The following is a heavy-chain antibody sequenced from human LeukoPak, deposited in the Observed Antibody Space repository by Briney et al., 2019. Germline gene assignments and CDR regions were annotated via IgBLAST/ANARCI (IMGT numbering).Heavy chain of an antibody. CDR2: LYSGGST. CDR3: AKDLGRHSSSWFRSFDY. V-gene: IGHV3-53*05. CDR1: GFTVSSNY. D-gene: IGHD6-13*01. Sequence: TGGSLRLSCAASGFTVSSNYMSWVRQAPGKGLEWVSVLYSGGSTYYADSVKGRFTISRDNAKNSLYLQMNSLRAEDTALYYCAKDLGRHSSSWFRSFDYWGQGTLVTVSS. J-gene: IGHJ4*02.